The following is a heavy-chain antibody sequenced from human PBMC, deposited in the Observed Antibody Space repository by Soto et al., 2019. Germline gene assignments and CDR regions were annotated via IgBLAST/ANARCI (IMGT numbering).Heavy chain of an antibody. CDR3: ASSSTITYYFDY. J-gene: IGHJ4*02. CDR1: GSTFSSYA. V-gene: IGHV3-64*01. D-gene: IGHD2-2*01. CDR2: ISSNGGST. Sequence: GGSLRLSCAASGSTFSSYAMHWVRQAPGKGLEYVSAISSNGGSTYYANSVKGRFTISRDNSKNTLYLQMGSLRAEDMAVYYCASSSTITYYFDYWGQGTLVTVSS.